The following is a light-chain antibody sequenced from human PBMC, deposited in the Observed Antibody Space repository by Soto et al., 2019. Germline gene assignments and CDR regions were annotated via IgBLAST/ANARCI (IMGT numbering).Light chain of an antibody. CDR2: GTS. V-gene: IGKV3-20*01. CDR3: QHYGNILYT. Sequence: EIMLTQSPGTLSLSPGERATLSCRASQSVSGTYLSWYQQKPGQAPRLVMYGTSSRASGIPDRFSGSGSGTDFTLTISRLEPEDFAVYYCQHYGNILYTFGQGTKLEIK. J-gene: IGKJ2*01. CDR1: QSVSGTY.